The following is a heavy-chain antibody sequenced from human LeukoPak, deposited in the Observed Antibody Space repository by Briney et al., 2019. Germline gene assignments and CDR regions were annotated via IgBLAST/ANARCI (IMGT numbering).Heavy chain of an antibody. V-gene: IGHV4-34*01. Sequence: PSETLSLTCAVYGGSFSGYYWSWIHQPPGKGLEWIGEINHSGSTNYNPSLKSRVTISVDTSKNQFSLKLSSVTAADTAVYYCARVTLRRFYDYGMDVWGQGTTVTVSS. J-gene: IGHJ6*02. CDR2: INHSGST. CDR3: ARVTLRRFYDYGMDV. CDR1: GGSFSGYY. D-gene: IGHD2-21*02.